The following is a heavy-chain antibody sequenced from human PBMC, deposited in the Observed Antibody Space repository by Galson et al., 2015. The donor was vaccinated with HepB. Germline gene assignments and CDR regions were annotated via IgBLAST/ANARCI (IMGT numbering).Heavy chain of an antibody. D-gene: IGHD2-15*01. V-gene: IGHV1-58*01. CDR3: AADPLVVVAATGAWYYYGMDV. CDR1: GFTFTSSA. Sequence: SVKVSCKASGFTFTSSAVQWVRQARGQRLEWIGWIVVGSGNTNYAQKFQERVTITRDMSTSTAYMELSSLRSEDTAVYYCAADPLVVVAATGAWYYYGMDVWGQGTTVTVSS. CDR2: IVVGSGNT. J-gene: IGHJ6*02.